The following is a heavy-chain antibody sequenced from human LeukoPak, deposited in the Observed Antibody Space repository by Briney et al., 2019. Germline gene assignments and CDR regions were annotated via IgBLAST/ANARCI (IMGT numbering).Heavy chain of an antibody. J-gene: IGHJ3*01. CDR2: IYYSGST. CDR1: GGSISSYY. D-gene: IGHD1-26*01. CDR3: ATERTSGSYST. Sequence: SETLSLTCTVSGGSISSYYWSWIRQPPGKGLEWIGYIYYSGSTIYNPSLQSRVTMSVDTSKNQFSLKLSSVTAADTAIYYCATERTSGSYSTWGQGSMVTVSS. V-gene: IGHV4-59*01.